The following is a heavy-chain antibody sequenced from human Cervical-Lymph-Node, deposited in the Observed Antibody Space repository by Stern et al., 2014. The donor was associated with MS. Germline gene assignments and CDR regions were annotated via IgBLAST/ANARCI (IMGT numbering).Heavy chain of an antibody. J-gene: IGHJ2*01. Sequence: VQLVESGGSVVQPGRSLRLSCAASTFTFSAFAMPWVRQAPRTGLEWVAVISYDGKNKFYADSVQGRFTISRDNSKKTLTLQMDSLRTDDTAVYYCARQMTHGPCDLWGRGTLVTVS. CDR1: TFTFSAFA. CDR3: ARQMTHGPCDL. CDR2: ISYDGKNK. D-gene: IGHD2-21*02. V-gene: IGHV3-30*01.